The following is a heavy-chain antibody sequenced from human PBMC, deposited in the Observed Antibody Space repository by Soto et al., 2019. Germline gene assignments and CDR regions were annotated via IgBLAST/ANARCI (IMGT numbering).Heavy chain of an antibody. Sequence: GASVKVSCKASGYTFTSYGISWLRQAPGQSLEGMGWISAYNGNTNYAQKLQGRVTMTTDTSTSTAYMELRSLRSDDTAVYYCARDLGYCSGGSCRTAHDAFDIWGQGTMVTVSS. CDR3: ARDLGYCSGGSCRTAHDAFDI. V-gene: IGHV1-18*01. CDR1: GYTFTSYG. CDR2: ISAYNGNT. D-gene: IGHD2-15*01. J-gene: IGHJ3*02.